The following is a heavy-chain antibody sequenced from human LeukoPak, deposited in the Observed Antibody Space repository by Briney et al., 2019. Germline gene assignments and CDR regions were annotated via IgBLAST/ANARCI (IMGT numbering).Heavy chain of an antibody. CDR2: ISGSGGST. CDR3: AKVPPYYYGSGSYRGYYFDY. Sequence: GGSLRLSCAASGFTFSSYGMSWVRQAPGKGVEWVSAISGSGGSTYYADSVKARFTISRDNSKNTLYLQMNSLRAEDTAVYYCAKVPPYYYGSGSYRGYYFDYWGQGTLVTVSS. J-gene: IGHJ4*02. V-gene: IGHV3-23*01. D-gene: IGHD3-10*01. CDR1: GFTFSSYG.